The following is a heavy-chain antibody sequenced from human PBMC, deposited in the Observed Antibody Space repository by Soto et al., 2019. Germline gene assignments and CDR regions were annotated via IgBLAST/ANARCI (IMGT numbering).Heavy chain of an antibody. CDR1: GGSISSYY. J-gene: IGHJ4*02. CDR3: ARDSSVTGTGGLFDY. V-gene: IGHV4-59*01. CDR2: IYYSGST. D-gene: IGHD1-1*01. Sequence: QVQLQESGPGLVKPSETLSLTCTVSGGSISSYYWSWIRQPPGKGLEWIGYIYYSGSTNYHPSLKSRVTMSVDTSKNQFSRKLSSVTAADTAMYYCARDSSVTGTGGLFDYWGQGTLVTVSS.